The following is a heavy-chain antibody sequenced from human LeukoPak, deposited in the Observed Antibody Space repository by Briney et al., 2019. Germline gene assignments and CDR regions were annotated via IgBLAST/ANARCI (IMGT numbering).Heavy chain of an antibody. D-gene: IGHD3-16*01. Sequence: PSKTLSLTCTVTGGSISSGGYSWNWFRQHPGKGLEWIGYIYHSGNTFYNPSLKSRVSIEVDTSRNQFSLKLTSVTAADTAVYYCASCEAPLTPPPYGFDVWGQGTEVTVSS. J-gene: IGHJ6*02. CDR2: IYHSGNT. CDR1: GGSISSGGYS. V-gene: IGHV4-31*03. CDR3: ASCEAPLTPPPYGFDV.